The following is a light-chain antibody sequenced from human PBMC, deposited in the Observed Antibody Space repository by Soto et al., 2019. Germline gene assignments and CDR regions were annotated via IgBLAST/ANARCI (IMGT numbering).Light chain of an antibody. V-gene: IGLV1-47*02. CDR1: SSNIGSNY. Sequence: QLVLTQPPSASGTPGQRVTISCSGSSSNIGSNYVYWYQQLPGTAPKLLIYSNNQRPLGVPDRFSGSKSGTSASLAISGLRSEDEADYYCAAWDDSLSGWVFGGGTKLTVL. J-gene: IGLJ3*02. CDR2: SNN. CDR3: AAWDDSLSGWV.